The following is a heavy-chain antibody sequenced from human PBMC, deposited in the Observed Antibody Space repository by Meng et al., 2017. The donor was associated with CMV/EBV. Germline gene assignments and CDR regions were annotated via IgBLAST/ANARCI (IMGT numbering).Heavy chain of an antibody. V-gene: IGHV2-5*01. D-gene: IGHD2-15*01. CDR3: ARSGVAAAMNWFDP. J-gene: IGHJ5*02. CDR1: GFSLSTSGVG. Sequence: SGPTLVKPTQTLTLTCTFSGFSLSTSGVGVGWIRQPPGKALEWLALVYWNGNKRYSPSLKSRLTITKDTSKNQVVLTMTNVDPVDTGTYYCARSGVAAAMNWFDPWGQGTLVTVPQ. CDR2: VYWNGNK.